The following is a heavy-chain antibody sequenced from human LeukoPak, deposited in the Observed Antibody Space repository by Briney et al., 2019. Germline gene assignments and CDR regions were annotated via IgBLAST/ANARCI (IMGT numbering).Heavy chain of an antibody. D-gene: IGHD2-2*01. J-gene: IGHJ6*04. CDR2: INPSGGST. CDR1: GYTFTRYY. Sequence: ASVKVSCKASGYTFTRYYMHWVRQAPGQGLEWMGIINPSGGSTSYAQKFQGRVTVTRDTSTSTVYMELSSLRSEDTAVYYCARDIVVVPAATEDYYYYGMDVWGKGTTVTVSS. V-gene: IGHV1-46*01. CDR3: ARDIVVVPAATEDYYYYGMDV.